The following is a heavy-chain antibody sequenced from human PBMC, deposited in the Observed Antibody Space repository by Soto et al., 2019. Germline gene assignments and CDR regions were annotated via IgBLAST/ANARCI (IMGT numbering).Heavy chain of an antibody. Sequence: GGSLRLSCAASGFTFSSYWMSWVRQAPGKGLEWVANIKQDGSEKYYVDSVKGRFTISRDNAKNSLYLQMNSLRAEDTVVYYCARDLDRGQTYYDYIWGSYRAALDYWGQGTLVTVSS. CDR3: ARDLDRGQTYYDYIWGSYRAALDY. D-gene: IGHD3-16*01. V-gene: IGHV3-7*01. CDR1: GFTFSSYW. CDR2: IKQDGSEK. J-gene: IGHJ4*02.